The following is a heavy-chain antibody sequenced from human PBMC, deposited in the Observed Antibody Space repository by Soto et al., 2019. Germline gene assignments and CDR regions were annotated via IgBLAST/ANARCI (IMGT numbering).Heavy chain of an antibody. CDR2: IYWDDDK. CDR1: GFSLSTSGVG. Sequence: SGPTLVNPTQPLTLTCTFSGFSLSTSGVGVGWIRQPPGKALEWLALIYWDDDKRYSPSLKSRLTITKDTSKNQVVLTMTNMDPVDTATYYCARGTYTYYDFLSCYPPWPPDAFDIWGQGTMVTVSS. CDR3: ARGTYTYYDFLSCYPPWPPDAFDI. D-gene: IGHD3-3*01. J-gene: IGHJ3*02. V-gene: IGHV2-5*02.